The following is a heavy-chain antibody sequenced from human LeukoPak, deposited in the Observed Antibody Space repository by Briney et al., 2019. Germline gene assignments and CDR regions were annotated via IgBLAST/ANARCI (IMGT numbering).Heavy chain of an antibody. CDR1: GYTFTGYY. CDR2: INPNSGGT. Sequence: RASLKVSCKASGYTFTGYYIHWVRQAPGQGLEWMGWINPNSGGTNYAQKFQGRDTMTRETTIRTRYMEMSRVRSDDTAVYYSVSAMNSSRCTDAFDTWGQGTMVTVSS. J-gene: IGHJ3*02. CDR3: VSAMNSSRCTDAFDT. D-gene: IGHD6-13*01. V-gene: IGHV1-2*02.